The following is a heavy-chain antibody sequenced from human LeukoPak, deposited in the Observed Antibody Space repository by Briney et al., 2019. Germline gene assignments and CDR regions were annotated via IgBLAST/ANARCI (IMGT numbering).Heavy chain of an antibody. Sequence: SETLSLTCTVSGGSISSSSYYWGWIRQPPGKGLEWIGSIYYSGSTYYNPSLKSRVTISVDTSKNQFSLKLSSVTAADTAVYYCARGAFTILEDYWGQGTLVTVSS. CDR1: GGSISSSSYY. CDR2: IYYSGST. D-gene: IGHD3-9*01. CDR3: ARGAFTILEDY. J-gene: IGHJ4*02. V-gene: IGHV4-39*01.